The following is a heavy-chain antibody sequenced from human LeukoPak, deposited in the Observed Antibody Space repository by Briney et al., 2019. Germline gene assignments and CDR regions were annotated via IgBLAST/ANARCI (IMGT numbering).Heavy chain of an antibody. CDR1: GFTFDTYG. J-gene: IGHJ4*02. Sequence: GGSLRLSCAASGFTFDTYGMNWVRQAPGKGLECVSFITGGSNTIYYADSVKGRFTISRDNAKNSLYLQMNSLRVEDTAVYYCARDGMGGSFDYWGQGTLVTVSS. V-gene: IGHV3-48*01. CDR2: ITGGSNTI. CDR3: ARDGMGGSFDY. D-gene: IGHD1-1*01.